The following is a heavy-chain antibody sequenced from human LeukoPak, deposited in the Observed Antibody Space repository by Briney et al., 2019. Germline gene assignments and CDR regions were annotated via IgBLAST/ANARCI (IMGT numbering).Heavy chain of an antibody. V-gene: IGHV3-66*01. J-gene: IGHJ4*02. CDR1: GFTVSSSY. CDR3: ARGSSGYH. CDR2: IFTGGST. Sequence: GGSLRLSCVASGFTVSSSYINWVRQAPGKGLEWVSHIFTGGSTYYADSVKGRFTISRDNAKNSLYLQMNSLRAEDTAVYYCARGSSGYHWGQGTLVTVSS. D-gene: IGHD3-22*01.